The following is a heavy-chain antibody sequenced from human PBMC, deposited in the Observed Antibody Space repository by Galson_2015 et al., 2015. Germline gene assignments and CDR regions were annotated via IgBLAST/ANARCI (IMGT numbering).Heavy chain of an antibody. CDR1: GFIFSNAW. Sequence: SLRLSCAASGFIFSNAWMSWVRQAPGKGLEWVDRIKSKSVGGTTDYAAPVKGRFTVSRDDSKNMAYLQMNSLKPEDTAMYYCTTDFSDGWFGGWGQGTLVTVPS. CDR3: TTDFSDGWFGG. V-gene: IGHV3-15*01. J-gene: IGHJ4*02. D-gene: IGHD3-10*01. CDR2: IKSKSVGGTT.